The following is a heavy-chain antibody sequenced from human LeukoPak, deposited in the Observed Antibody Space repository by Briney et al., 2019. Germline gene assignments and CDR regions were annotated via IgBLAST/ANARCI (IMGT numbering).Heavy chain of an antibody. CDR2: ISYDGGNK. Sequence: GGSLRLSCAASGFTFSSYGMHWVRQAPGKGLEWVAVISYDGGNKYYADSVKGRFTISRDNSKNTLYLQMNGLRAEDTAVYYCAKDGNDFTYYFDYWGQGTLVTVSS. CDR3: AKDGNDFTYYFDY. V-gene: IGHV3-30*18. D-gene: IGHD1-26*01. J-gene: IGHJ4*02. CDR1: GFTFSSYG.